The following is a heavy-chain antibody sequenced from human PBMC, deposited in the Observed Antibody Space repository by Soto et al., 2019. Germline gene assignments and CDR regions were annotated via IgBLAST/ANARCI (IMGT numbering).Heavy chain of an antibody. D-gene: IGHD6-6*01. CDR2: ISSSGRTT. CDR3: ERGGPDQQLASQHFDY. J-gene: IGHJ4*02. V-gene: IGHV3-11*01. CDR1: GFTFSDYY. Sequence: QVQLVESGGGLVKPGGSLRLSCAASGFTFSDYYMSWIRQAPGKGLEWVSYISSSGRTTYYADSVKGRFTISRDNAKNSLYLQMNSLIAEDTAVYYCERGGPDQQLASQHFDYWGQGTLVTVSS.